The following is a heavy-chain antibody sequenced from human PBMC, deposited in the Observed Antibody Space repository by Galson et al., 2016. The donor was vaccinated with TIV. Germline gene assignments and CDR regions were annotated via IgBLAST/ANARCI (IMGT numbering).Heavy chain of an antibody. D-gene: IGHD3-3*01. J-gene: IGHJ6*02. CDR3: SKDLLLFLEWSLPNDMDV. Sequence: SLRLSCAASGFAFSIFAMNWVRQAPGKGLEWVSVISGSGDSTHYADSVKGRFTISRDNSKSTLYLQMNSLRVEDTAVYYCSKDLLLFLEWSLPNDMDVWGQGTTVTVSS. CDR1: GFAFSIFA. CDR2: ISGSGDST. V-gene: IGHV3-23*01.